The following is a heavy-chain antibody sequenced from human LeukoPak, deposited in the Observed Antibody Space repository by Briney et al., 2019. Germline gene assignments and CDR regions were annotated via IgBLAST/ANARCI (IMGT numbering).Heavy chain of an antibody. D-gene: IGHD6-19*01. Sequence: GGSLRLSCAASGFTFSSYSMNWVRQAPGKGLEWVSSISSSSSYIYYADSVKGRFTISRDNAKNSLYLQMNSLRAEDTAVYYCGRAGIAVAGIDYWGQGTLVTVSS. CDR3: GRAGIAVAGIDY. V-gene: IGHV3-21*01. CDR2: ISSSSSYI. CDR1: GFTFSSYS. J-gene: IGHJ4*02.